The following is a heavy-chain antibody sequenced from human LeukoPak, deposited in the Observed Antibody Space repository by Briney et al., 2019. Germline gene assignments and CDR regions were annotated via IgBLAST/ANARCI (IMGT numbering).Heavy chain of an antibody. CDR3: AGGSGWYGGFDY. CDR1: EYTFTSYW. Sequence: GESLKISCKGAEYTFTSYWIGWVRQMPGKGLEWMGIIYPGDSDTRYSPSFQGQVTLSADKSITTAYLPWSSLKASDTAMYYCAGGSGWYGGFDYWGQGTLVTVSS. D-gene: IGHD6-19*01. J-gene: IGHJ4*02. V-gene: IGHV5-51*01. CDR2: IYPGDSDT.